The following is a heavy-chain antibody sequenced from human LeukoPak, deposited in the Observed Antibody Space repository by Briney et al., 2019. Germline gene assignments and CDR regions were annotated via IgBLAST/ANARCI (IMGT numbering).Heavy chain of an antibody. CDR1: GGSISSGDYY. V-gene: IGHV4-30-4*01. D-gene: IGHD6-13*01. CDR3: ASTEAASYYYGMDV. CDR2: IYYSGST. Sequence: SETLSLTCTVSGGSISSGDYYWSWIRQPPGKGLEWIGYIYYSGSTYYNPSPKSRVTISVDTSKNQFSLKLSSVTAADTAVYYCASTEAASYYYGMDVWGKGTTVTVSS. J-gene: IGHJ6*04.